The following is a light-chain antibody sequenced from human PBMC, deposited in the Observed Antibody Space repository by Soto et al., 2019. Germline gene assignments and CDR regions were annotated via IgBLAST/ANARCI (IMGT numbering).Light chain of an antibody. V-gene: IGKV1-27*01. CDR3: QKYNSAPPGLT. Sequence: DIQMTQSPSSLSASVGDRVTITCRASQGISNYLAWYQQKPGKVPKLLIYAASTLQSGVPSRFSGSGSGTDFTLTISSLQPEDVATYYWQKYNSAPPGLTFGGGTKVEIK. CDR1: QGISNY. CDR2: AAS. J-gene: IGKJ4*01.